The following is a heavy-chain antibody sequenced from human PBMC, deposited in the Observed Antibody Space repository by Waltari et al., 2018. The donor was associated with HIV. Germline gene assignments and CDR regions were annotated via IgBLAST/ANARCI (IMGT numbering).Heavy chain of an antibody. CDR1: GFTFNPFI. V-gene: IGHV3-21*01. CDR2: ISSTSSFI. Sequence: EVQLVESGGGLVKPGGSLRLPCVVSGFTFNPFILKWVRQAPGKGLEWVSSISSTSSFIYYADSVKGRFTISRDNGKNSLYLQINNLRVEDTAVYYCASEDFWSGPHNWGQGTLVTVSS. D-gene: IGHD3-3*01. CDR3: ASEDFWSGPHN. J-gene: IGHJ4*02.